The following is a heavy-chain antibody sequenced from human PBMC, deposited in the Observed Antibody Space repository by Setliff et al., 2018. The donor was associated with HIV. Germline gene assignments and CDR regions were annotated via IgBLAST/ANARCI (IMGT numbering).Heavy chain of an antibody. J-gene: IGHJ3*02. Sequence: GALRLSCAASGFTFSKYAMSWVRQAPGKGLEWVSAISDSGGSTYYADSVKGRFTISRDNSKNTLYLQMNSLRAEDTAEYYCAKRGYDSSALRAFDAFDIWGQGTLVTVSS. CDR3: AKRGYDSSALRAFDAFDI. CDR2: ISDSGGST. CDR1: GFTFSKYA. D-gene: IGHD3-22*01. V-gene: IGHV3-23*01.